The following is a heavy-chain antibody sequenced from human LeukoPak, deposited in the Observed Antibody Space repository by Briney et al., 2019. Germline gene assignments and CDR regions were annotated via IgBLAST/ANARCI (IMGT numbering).Heavy chain of an antibody. CDR2: TYYRSKWDN. Sequence: SQTLPLTCAISGDSFCSNSATWNWISQSPSRGFELLGRTYYRSKWDNDYPVSVTSRITITPDTSKDQFSLQLNSVTPEDTAVYYCGRGLYRYFDLWGRGTLVTVSS. V-gene: IGHV6-1*01. CDR3: GRGLYRYFDL. J-gene: IGHJ2*01. CDR1: GDSFCSNSAT.